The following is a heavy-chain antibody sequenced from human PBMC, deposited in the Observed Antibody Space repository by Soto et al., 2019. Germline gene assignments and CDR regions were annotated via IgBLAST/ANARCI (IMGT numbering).Heavy chain of an antibody. D-gene: IGHD3-10*01. J-gene: IGHJ4*02. Sequence: SGGSLRLSCAASGFTFSRYSMNWVRQAPGKGLEWVSSISSTTNYIYYADSMKGRFTVFRDNAKNSVYLDMNSLSAEDTAVYYCARESEDLNSNFECWGQGIPVTVS. CDR1: GFTFSRYS. CDR3: ARESEDLNSNFEC. CDR2: ISSTTNYI. V-gene: IGHV3-21*01.